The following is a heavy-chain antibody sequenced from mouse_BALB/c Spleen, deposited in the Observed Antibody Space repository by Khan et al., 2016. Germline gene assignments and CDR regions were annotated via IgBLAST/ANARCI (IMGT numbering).Heavy chain of an antibody. V-gene: IGHV1S81*02. J-gene: IGHJ1*01. Sequence: MQLQQSGAELVKPGASVKLSCKASGYTFTSYWMHWVKQRPGQGLEWIGEINPSNGRTNYNEKFKSKATLTVDKSSSTAYMQLSSLTSEDSAVYYCARCYGNYRYFDVWGAGTTVTVSS. CDR3: ARCYGNYRYFDV. CDR2: INPSNGRT. CDR1: GYTFTSYW. D-gene: IGHD2-1*01.